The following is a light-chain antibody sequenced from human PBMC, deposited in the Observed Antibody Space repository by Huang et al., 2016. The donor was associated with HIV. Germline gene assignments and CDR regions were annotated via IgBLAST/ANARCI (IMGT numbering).Light chain of an antibody. Sequence: EIVMTQSPATLSVSPGERATLSCRASQSVSSNLAWSQQKPGQAPRLLIYGASPGATGIPARFSGSGSGTEFTLTISSLQSEDFAVYYCQQYNNWPRTFGQGTKVEIK. CDR3: QQYNNWPRT. V-gene: IGKV3-15*01. J-gene: IGKJ1*01. CDR2: GAS. CDR1: QSVSSN.